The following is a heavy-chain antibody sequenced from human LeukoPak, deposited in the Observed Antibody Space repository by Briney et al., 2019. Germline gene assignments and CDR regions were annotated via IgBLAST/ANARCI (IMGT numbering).Heavy chain of an antibody. CDR1: GFTFRTFG. Sequence: PGGSLRLSCAASGFTFRTFGMHWVRQAPGKGLEWVAIIWYDGINKYCGDSVKGRFTISRDNSKNTLYPQMNSLRAEDTAVYYCARDYYDSSGQLHAGAHAFDIWGQGTMVTVSS. V-gene: IGHV3-33*01. D-gene: IGHD3-22*01. CDR2: IWYDGINK. CDR3: ARDYYDSSGQLHAGAHAFDI. J-gene: IGHJ3*02.